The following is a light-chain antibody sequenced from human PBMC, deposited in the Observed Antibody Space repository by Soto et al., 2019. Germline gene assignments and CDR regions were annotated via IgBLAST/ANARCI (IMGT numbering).Light chain of an antibody. J-gene: IGLJ2*01. CDR2: DVS. Sequence: QSALTQPASVSGSPGQSITISCTGTSSDVGGYNYVSWYQQHPGKAPKLMIYDVSNRPSGVSNGFSGSKSGNTASLTISGLQAEDEADYYCSSYTSSSGVFGGGTKLTVL. CDR3: SSYTSSSGV. V-gene: IGLV2-14*01. CDR1: SSDVGGYNY.